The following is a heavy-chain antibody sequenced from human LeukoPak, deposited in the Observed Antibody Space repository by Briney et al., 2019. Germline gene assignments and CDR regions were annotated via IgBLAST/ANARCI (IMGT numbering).Heavy chain of an antibody. CDR1: GGSFSGYY. V-gene: IGHV4-34*01. Sequence: PSETLSLTCAVYGGSFSGYYWSWIRQPPGKGLEWIGEINHSGSTNYNPSLKSRVTISVDKSKNQFSLKLSSVTAADTAVYYCARTRPYSGVDYWGQGTLVTVSS. CDR2: INHSGST. J-gene: IGHJ4*02. D-gene: IGHD2-21*01. CDR3: ARTRPYSGVDY.